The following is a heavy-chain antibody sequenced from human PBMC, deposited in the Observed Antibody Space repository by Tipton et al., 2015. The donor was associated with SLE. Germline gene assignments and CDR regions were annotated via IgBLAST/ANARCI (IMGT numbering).Heavy chain of an antibody. Sequence: SLRLSCAASGFTFSSYGMHWVRQAPGKGLEWVSSISSSSSYIYYADSVKGRFTISRDNAKNSLYLQMNSLRAEDTAVYYCARDHSGFDAFDIWGQGTMVTVSS. CDR1: GFTFSSYG. CDR3: ARDHSGFDAFDI. D-gene: IGHD3-10*01. CDR2: ISSSSSYI. J-gene: IGHJ3*02. V-gene: IGHV3-21*01.